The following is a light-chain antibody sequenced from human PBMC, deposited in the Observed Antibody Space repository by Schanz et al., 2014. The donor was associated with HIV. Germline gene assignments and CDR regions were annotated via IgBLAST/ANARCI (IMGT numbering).Light chain of an antibody. CDR2: RNN. CDR1: SSNIGSNY. V-gene: IGLV1-47*01. J-gene: IGLJ3*02. CDR3: AAWDDTLNGWV. Sequence: QSVLTQPPSASGTPGQRVTISCSGSSSNIGSNYVFWYQQLPGTAPNLLISRNNQRPSGVPDRFSGSRSGTSASLAISGLQSGDEADYYCAAWDDTLNGWVFGGGTKLTVL.